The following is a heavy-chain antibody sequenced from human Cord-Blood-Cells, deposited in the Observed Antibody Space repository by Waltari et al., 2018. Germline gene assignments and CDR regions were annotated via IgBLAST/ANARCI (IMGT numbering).Heavy chain of an antibody. Sequence: EVQLVESGGGLVQPGGSLILFCAASGFTFSSHAMRCVRQAPGRGREWVSDIMGSGGSTYYADSVKSRFTISRDNSKNTLYLQMNSLRAEDTAVYYCAKDTDIVVVVAAIPVGGMDVWGQGTTVTVSS. CDR3: AKDTDIVVVVAAIPVGGMDV. D-gene: IGHD2-15*01. CDR1: GFTFSSHA. J-gene: IGHJ6*02. V-gene: IGHV3-23*04. CDR2: IMGSGGST.